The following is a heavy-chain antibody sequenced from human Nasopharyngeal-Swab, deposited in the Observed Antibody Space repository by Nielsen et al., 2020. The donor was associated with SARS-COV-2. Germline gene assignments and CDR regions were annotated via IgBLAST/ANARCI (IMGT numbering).Heavy chain of an antibody. CDR1: GFNFNSYG. V-gene: IGHV3-30*18. J-gene: IGHJ6*02. Sequence: GGSLRLSCAASGFNFNSYGMHWVRQAPGKGLEWVALISYEGSIKHYADYVEGRFTISRDSSKNTLFLQMNSLRPEDTAVYFCAKRKEILWLGSQRHGMDVWGQGTTVTVSS. CDR2: ISYEGSIK. CDR3: AKRKEILWLGSQRHGMDV. D-gene: IGHD3-10*01.